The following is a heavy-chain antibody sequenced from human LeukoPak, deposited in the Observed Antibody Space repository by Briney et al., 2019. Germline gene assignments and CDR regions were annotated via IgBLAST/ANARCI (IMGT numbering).Heavy chain of an antibody. CDR2: IYYSGST. Sequence: SETLSLTCTVSGGSISSYYWSWIRQPPGKGLEWIGYIYYSGSTNYNPSLKSRVTISVDTSKNQFSLKLSSVTAADTAVYYCAGSTSSGWYNWFDPWGQGTLVTVSS. V-gene: IGHV4-59*08. D-gene: IGHD6-19*01. J-gene: IGHJ5*02. CDR3: AGSTSSGWYNWFDP. CDR1: GGSISSYY.